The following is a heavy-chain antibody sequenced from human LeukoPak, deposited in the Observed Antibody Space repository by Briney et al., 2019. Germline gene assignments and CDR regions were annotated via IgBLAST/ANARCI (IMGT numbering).Heavy chain of an antibody. J-gene: IGHJ5*02. CDR2: ISAYNGNT. D-gene: IGHD6-19*01. V-gene: IGHV1-18*01. CDR1: GYTFTSYG. Sequence: ASVKVSCKASGYTFTSYGISWVRQAPGQGLEWMGWISAYNGNTNYAQKLQGRVTMTTDTSTSTAYMKLRSLRSDDTAVYYCARESGGIAVAGTGNRFDPWGQGTLVTVSS. CDR3: ARESGGIAVAGTGNRFDP.